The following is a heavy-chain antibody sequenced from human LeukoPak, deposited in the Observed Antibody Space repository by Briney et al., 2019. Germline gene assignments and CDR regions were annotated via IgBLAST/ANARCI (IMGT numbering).Heavy chain of an antibody. J-gene: IGHJ4*02. CDR2: ISGSGGST. D-gene: IGHD1-26*01. CDR3: AKDQGSYWGYFEY. Sequence: PGGSLRLSCAASGFTFSSYGMSWVRQAPGKGLEWVSAISGSGGSTYYADSVKGRFIISRDNSKNTLYLQMNSLRAEDTAVYYCAKDQGSYWGYFEYWGQGTLVTVSS. V-gene: IGHV3-23*01. CDR1: GFTFSSYG.